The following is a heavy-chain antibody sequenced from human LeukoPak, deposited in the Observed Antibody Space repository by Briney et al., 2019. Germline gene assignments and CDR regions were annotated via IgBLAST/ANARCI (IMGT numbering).Heavy chain of an antibody. CDR2: IYPGDSDT. J-gene: IGHJ4*02. Sequence: GKSLKISCKGSGYSFTSYWIGWVRQMPGKGLEWMGIIYPGDSDTRYSPSFQGQVTISADKSISTAYLQWSSLKASDTAMYYCARQIRGYSYGYYFDYWGQGTLVTVSS. V-gene: IGHV5-51*01. CDR3: ARQIRGYSYGYYFDY. CDR1: GYSFTSYW. D-gene: IGHD5-18*01.